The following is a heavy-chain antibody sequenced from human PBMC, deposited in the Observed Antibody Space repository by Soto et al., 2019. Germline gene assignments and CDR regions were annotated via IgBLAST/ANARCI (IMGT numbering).Heavy chain of an antibody. CDR2: IKQDGSEK. Sequence: GGSLRLSCAASGFTFSSYWMSWVRQAPGKGLEWVANIKQDGSEKYYVDSVKGRFTISRDNAKNSLYLQMDSLRAEDTAVYYCASFSRDGYSLDYWGQGTLVTVSS. CDR1: GFTFSSYW. D-gene: IGHD4-4*01. V-gene: IGHV3-7*01. J-gene: IGHJ4*02. CDR3: ASFSRDGYSLDY.